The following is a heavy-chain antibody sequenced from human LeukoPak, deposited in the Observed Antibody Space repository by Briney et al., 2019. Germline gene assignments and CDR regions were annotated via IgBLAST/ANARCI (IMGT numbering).Heavy chain of an antibody. J-gene: IGHJ4*02. CDR2: IYYSGST. D-gene: IGHD3-10*01. CDR3: ARSKWFGELYFDY. V-gene: IGHV4-59*08. Sequence: PSETLSLTCTVSGGSISGYYWSWIRQPPGKGLEWIGYIYYSGSTNYNPSLKSRVTISVDTSKNQFSLKLSSVTAADAAVYYCARSKWFGELYFDYWGQGTLVTVSS. CDR1: GGSISGYY.